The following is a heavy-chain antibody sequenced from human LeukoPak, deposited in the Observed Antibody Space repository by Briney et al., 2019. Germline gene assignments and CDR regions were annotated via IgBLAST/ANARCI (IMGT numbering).Heavy chain of an antibody. V-gene: IGHV3-30-3*02. CDR1: GFTFSSYA. CDR3: AKLYCSSSSCSRVGYFDY. J-gene: IGHJ4*02. Sequence: GRSLRLSCAASGFTFSSYAMHWVRQAPGKGLEWVAVISYDGSNKYYADSVKGRFTISRDNSKNTLYLQMNSLRAEDTAVYYCAKLYCSSSSCSRVGYFDYWGRGTLVTVSS. CDR2: ISYDGSNK. D-gene: IGHD2-2*01.